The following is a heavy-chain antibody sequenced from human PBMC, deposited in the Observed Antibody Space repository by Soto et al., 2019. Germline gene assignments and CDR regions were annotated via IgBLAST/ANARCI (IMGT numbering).Heavy chain of an antibody. D-gene: IGHD6-19*01. CDR3: ADVTAGYSSGWYGY. J-gene: IGHJ4*02. CDR1: GFTFSSYA. Sequence: GGSMRLSCAASGFTFSSYAMSWVRQAPGKGLEWVSAISGSGGSTYYADSVKGRFTISRDNSKNTLYLQMNSLRAEDTAVYYCADVTAGYSSGWYGYWGQGTLVNVSS. V-gene: IGHV3-23*01. CDR2: ISGSGGST.